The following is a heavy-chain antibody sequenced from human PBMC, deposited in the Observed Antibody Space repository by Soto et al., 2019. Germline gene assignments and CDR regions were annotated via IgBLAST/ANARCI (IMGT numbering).Heavy chain of an antibody. J-gene: IGHJ4*02. CDR2: IYHSGST. V-gene: IGHV4-4*02. D-gene: IGHD6-13*01. Sequence: PSETLSLTCAVSGGSISSSNWWSWVRQPPGKGLEWIGEIYHSGSTNYNPSLKSRVTISVDKSKNQFSLKLSSVTAADTAVYYCARDPIIPHSSSWKAPFDYWGQGTLVTVSS. CDR1: GGSISSSNW. CDR3: ARDPIIPHSSSWKAPFDY.